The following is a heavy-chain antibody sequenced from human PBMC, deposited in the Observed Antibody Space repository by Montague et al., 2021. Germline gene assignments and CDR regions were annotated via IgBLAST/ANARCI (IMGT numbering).Heavy chain of an antibody. D-gene: IGHD2-15*01. CDR1: GGSISTTSYY. V-gene: IGHV4-39*01. CDR3: ARSLYCKGGSCYSGFDP. CDR2: FYYNGST. Sequence: SETLSLTCTVSGGSISTTSYYWGWIRQPPGKGLEFIGVFYYNGSTYHNPSLKSRVTVSIDTSKNQFSLKLSSVTAADTAEYYCARSLYCKGGSCYSGFDPWGQGTLVTVSS. J-gene: IGHJ5*02.